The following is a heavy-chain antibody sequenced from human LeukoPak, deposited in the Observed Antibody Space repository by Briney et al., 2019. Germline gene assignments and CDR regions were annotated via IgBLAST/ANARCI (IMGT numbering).Heavy chain of an antibody. D-gene: IGHD5-18*01. Sequence: GGSLRLSCAASGFTVSSNYMSWVRQAPGKGLEWVSVIYSGGSTYYADSVKGRFTISRDNSKNTLYLQMNSLRAEDTAVYYCAKDTVVDTAMDDYWGQGTLVTVSS. J-gene: IGHJ4*02. CDR1: GFTVSSNY. V-gene: IGHV3-53*05. CDR2: IYSGGST. CDR3: AKDTVVDTAMDDY.